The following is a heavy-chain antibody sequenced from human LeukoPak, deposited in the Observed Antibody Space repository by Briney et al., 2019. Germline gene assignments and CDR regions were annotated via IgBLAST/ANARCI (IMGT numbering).Heavy chain of an antibody. D-gene: IGHD6-6*01. CDR3: ARDHSSSYLFDP. CDR2: INAGNGNT. Sequence: GASVKVSCKASGYTFTSYAIHWVRQAPGQRLEWMGWINAGNGNTKYSQKFQGRVTITRDTSASTAYMELSSLRSEDTAVYYCARDHSSSYLFDPWGQGTLVTVSS. J-gene: IGHJ5*02. CDR1: GYTFTSYA. V-gene: IGHV1-3*01.